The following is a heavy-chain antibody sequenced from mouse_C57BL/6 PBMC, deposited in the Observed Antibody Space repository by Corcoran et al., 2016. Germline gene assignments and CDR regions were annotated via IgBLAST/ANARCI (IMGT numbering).Heavy chain of an antibody. D-gene: IGHD2-4*01. CDR2: IDPANGNT. CDR3: ARSGFYYDYLYWYFDV. V-gene: IGHV14-3*01. J-gene: IGHJ1*03. CDR1: GFKIKNTY. Sequence: EVQLQQSVAELVRPGASVKLSCTASGFKIKNTYMHWVKQSPEKGLEWIGRIDPANGNTKYAPKFQSKATITADTSSNTAYLQLSSLTSEDTAIYYCARSGFYYDYLYWYFDVWGTGTTVTVSS.